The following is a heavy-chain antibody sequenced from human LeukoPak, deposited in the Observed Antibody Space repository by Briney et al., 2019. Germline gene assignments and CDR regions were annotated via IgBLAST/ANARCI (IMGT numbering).Heavy chain of an antibody. J-gene: IGHJ6*02. CDR3: WGATMVRGGEARVETHYYYYGMDV. CDR2: IYYSGST. Sequence: SETLSLTCTVSGGSISSYYWSWIRQPPGKGLEWIGYIYYSGSTNYNPSLKSRVPISEDTSKNQFSLKLSSVTAADTAVYYCWGATMVRGGEARVETHYYYYGMDVWGQGTTVTASS. D-gene: IGHD3-10*01. V-gene: IGHV4-59*01. CDR1: GGSISSYY.